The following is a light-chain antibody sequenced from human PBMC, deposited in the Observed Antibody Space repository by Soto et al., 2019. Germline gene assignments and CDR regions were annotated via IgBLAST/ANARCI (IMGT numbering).Light chain of an antibody. CDR1: SSDVGGYNY. V-gene: IGLV2-8*01. CDR3: LSFDSSLSVV. Sequence: QSALTQPPSASGSPGQSVTISCTGTSSDVGGYNYVSWYQQHPGKAPKLMIYEVSKRPSGVPDRFSGSKSGTSASLAITGLQAEDEADYYCLSFDSSLSVVFGGGTKLTVL. CDR2: EVS. J-gene: IGLJ2*01.